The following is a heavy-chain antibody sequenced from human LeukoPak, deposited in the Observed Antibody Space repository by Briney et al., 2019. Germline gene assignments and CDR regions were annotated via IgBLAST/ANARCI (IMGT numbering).Heavy chain of an antibody. J-gene: IGHJ4*02. CDR1: GFIFSDYG. CDR2: ISSSGSTI. D-gene: IGHD4-17*01. V-gene: IGHV3-48*04. CDR3: ASKERYGDSPDY. Sequence: GGSLRLSCAASGFIFSDYGMNWVRQAPGKGPAWVSYISSSGSTIYYADSVKGRFTISRDNAKNSLYLQMNSLRAEDTAVYYCASKERYGDSPDYWGQGTLVTVSS.